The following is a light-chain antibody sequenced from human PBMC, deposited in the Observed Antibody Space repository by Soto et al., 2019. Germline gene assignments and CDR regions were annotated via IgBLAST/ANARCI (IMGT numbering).Light chain of an antibody. CDR3: QSYDNSLSGSWV. J-gene: IGLJ3*02. CDR1: SSNIGSNT. CDR2: SNN. Sequence: QLVLTQPPSASGTPGQRVTISCSGSSSNIGSNTVNWYQQLPGTAPKLLIYSNNQRPSGVPDRFSGSKSGTSASLAISGLQSEDEADYYCQSYDNSLSGSWVFGGGTKLTV. V-gene: IGLV1-44*01.